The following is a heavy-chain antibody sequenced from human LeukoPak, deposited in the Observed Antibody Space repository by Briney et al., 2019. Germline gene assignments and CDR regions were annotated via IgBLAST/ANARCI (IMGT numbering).Heavy chain of an antibody. CDR2: ISGSGGST. Sequence: GGSLRLSCAASGFTFSLYTMHWVRQAPGKGLEWVSAISGSGGSTYYADSVKGRFTISRDNSKNTLYLQMNSLRAEDTAVYYCAKVGDYGDYYWGQGTLVTVSS. CDR1: GFTFSLYT. CDR3: AKVGDYGDYY. J-gene: IGHJ4*02. D-gene: IGHD4-17*01. V-gene: IGHV3-23*01.